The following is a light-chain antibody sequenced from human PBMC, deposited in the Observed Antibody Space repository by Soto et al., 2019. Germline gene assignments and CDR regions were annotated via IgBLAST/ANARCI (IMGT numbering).Light chain of an antibody. V-gene: IGKV3-11*01. CDR1: QSVKTF. CDR2: DAS. J-gene: IGKJ5*01. CDR3: QQRSNWPTIA. Sequence: ELVLTQSPATLSSPPGQRATLSRRASQSVKTFLVWYQHRPCQAPRVLIYDASQRASGIPARFSGSGSGTDFTLTISSLEPEDAALYYCQQRSNWPTIAVGQGTRREI.